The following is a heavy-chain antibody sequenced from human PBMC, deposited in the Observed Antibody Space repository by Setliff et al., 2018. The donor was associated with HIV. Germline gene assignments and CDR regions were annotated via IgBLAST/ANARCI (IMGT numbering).Heavy chain of an antibody. V-gene: IGHV4-38-2*01. Sequence: NPSETLSLTCALSGYSISNGYYWGWIRQPSGKGLEWIGSIYHSGSTFYNPSLRSRVTISVDTSQDQFSLRLTSVTAADTAVYYCAARNSGNPTRHFDYWGQGTLVTVYS. J-gene: IGHJ4*02. CDR3: AARNSGNPTRHFDY. CDR2: IYHSGST. CDR1: GYSISNGYY. D-gene: IGHD3-10*01.